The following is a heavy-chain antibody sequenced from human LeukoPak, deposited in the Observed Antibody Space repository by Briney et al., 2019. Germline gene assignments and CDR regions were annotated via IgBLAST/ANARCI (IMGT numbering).Heavy chain of an antibody. CDR2: ISSSSSYI. CDR1: GFTFSSYS. Sequence: GGSLRLSCAASGFTFSSYSMNWVRQAPGKGLEWVSSISSSSSYIYYADSVKGRFTISRDNAKSSLYLQMNSLRAEDTAVYYCAKKKGVVAATFGPLNDYGGQGPLVPVSS. V-gene: IGHV3-21*01. J-gene: IGHJ4*02. D-gene: IGHD2-15*01. CDR3: AKKKGVVAATFGPLNDY.